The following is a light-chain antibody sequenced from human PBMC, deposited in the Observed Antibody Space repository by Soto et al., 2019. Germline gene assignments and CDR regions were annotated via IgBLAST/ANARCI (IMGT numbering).Light chain of an antibody. Sequence: FALTQPASVSGSPGQSITISCTGTSSDVGGYNYVSWYQQHPGKAPKLMIYDVSNRPSGVSNRFSGSKSGNTASLTISGLQAEVEADYYCSSYTSSSTLVVFGGGTKLTVL. V-gene: IGLV2-14*01. CDR1: SSDVGGYNY. CDR2: DVS. CDR3: SSYTSSSTLVV. J-gene: IGLJ2*01.